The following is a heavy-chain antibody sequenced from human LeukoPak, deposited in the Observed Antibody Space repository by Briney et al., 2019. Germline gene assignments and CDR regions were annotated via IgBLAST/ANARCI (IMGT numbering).Heavy chain of an antibody. CDR1: GYTFTNFY. Sequence: ASVKVSCKASGYTFTNFYMHWVRQVPGQGLEWMGIINPRGGSASSAQKFQGRVTLTRDTSTSAVYMELSRLRSEDTALYYCARDYHGSGSLTTFDYWGQGTLVTVSS. CDR2: INPRGGSA. D-gene: IGHD3-10*01. CDR3: ARDYHGSGSLTTFDY. J-gene: IGHJ4*02. V-gene: IGHV1-46*01.